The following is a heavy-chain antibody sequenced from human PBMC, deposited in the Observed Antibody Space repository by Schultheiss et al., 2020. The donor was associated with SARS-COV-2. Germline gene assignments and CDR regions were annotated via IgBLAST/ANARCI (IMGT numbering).Heavy chain of an antibody. V-gene: IGHV4-34*01. J-gene: IGHJ5*02. Sequence: GSLRLSCTVSGGSISSYYWSWIRQPPGKGLEWIGEINHSGSTNYNPPLKSRVTISVDTSKNQFSLKLSSVTAADTAVYYCARGGVTDFWSGFNWFDPWGQGTLVTVSS. D-gene: IGHD3-3*01. CDR2: INHSGST. CDR1: GGSISSYY. CDR3: ARGGVTDFWSGFNWFDP.